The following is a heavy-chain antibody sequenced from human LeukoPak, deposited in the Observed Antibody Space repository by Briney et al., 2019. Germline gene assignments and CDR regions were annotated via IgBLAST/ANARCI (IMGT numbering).Heavy chain of an antibody. CDR3: ARVYSSGWD. CDR1: GGSISSSSYY. Sequence: PSETLSLTCTVSGGSISSSSYYWGWIRQPPGKGLEWIGGIYYSGSTYYNPSLKSRVTISVDTSKNQFSLKLSSVTAADTAVYYCARVYSSGWDWGQGTLVTVSS. V-gene: IGHV4-39*01. D-gene: IGHD6-19*01. CDR2: IYYSGST. J-gene: IGHJ4*02.